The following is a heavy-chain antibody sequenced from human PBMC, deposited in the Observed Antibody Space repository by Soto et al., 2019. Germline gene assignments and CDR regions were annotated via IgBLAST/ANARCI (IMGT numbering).Heavy chain of an antibody. CDR2: ISPGSRYP. Sequence: GGSLRLSCAGSGFTFGDSYMSWIRQAPGKGLEWLSYISPGSRYPAYADSVKGRFTISRDNAKRSLYLQMMSLTAEDTAIYYCARGGGGGLFDPCGQGTMVTVYS. V-gene: IGHV3-11*06. J-gene: IGHJ5*02. CDR1: GFTFGDSY. CDR3: ARGGGGGLFDP. D-gene: IGHD2-15*01.